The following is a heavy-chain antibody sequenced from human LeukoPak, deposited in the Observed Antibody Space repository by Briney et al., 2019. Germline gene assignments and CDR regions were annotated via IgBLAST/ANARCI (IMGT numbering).Heavy chain of an antibody. D-gene: IGHD6-19*01. CDR1: GGSFSGYY. CDR2: INHSGST. Sequence: SETLSLTCAVYGGSFSGYYWSWIRQPPGKGLEWIGEINHSGSTNYNPSLKSRVTISVDTSKNQFSLKLSSVTAADTAVYYCARRLRYSSGWYAYWGQGTLVTVSS. J-gene: IGHJ4*02. CDR3: ARRLRYSSGWYAY. V-gene: IGHV4-34*01.